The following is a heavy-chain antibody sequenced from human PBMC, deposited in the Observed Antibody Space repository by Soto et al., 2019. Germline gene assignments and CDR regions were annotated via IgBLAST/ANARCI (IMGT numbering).Heavy chain of an antibody. V-gene: IGHV4-59*08. CDR3: ARHARGLRYFDWLFPFDP. CDR2: IYYSGST. Sequence: PSETLSLTCTVSGGSISSYYWSWIRQPPGKGLEWIGYIYYSGSTNYNPSLKSRVTISVDTSKNQFSLKLSSVTAADTAVYYCARHARGLRYFDWLFPFDPWGQGTLVTVSS. D-gene: IGHD3-9*01. J-gene: IGHJ5*02. CDR1: GGSISSYY.